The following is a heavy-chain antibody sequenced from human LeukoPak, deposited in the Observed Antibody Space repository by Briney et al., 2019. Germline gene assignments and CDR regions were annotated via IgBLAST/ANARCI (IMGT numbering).Heavy chain of an antibody. Sequence: SETLFLTCSVSGGSISSYYWSWIRQPPGKGLEWIGNIFYTGSTKYNPSLKSRVTISVDTSKNQISLKLSSVTAADTAMYYCARSAHHYYDSASYGVAFDVWGQGTMVTVSS. CDR1: GGSISSYY. D-gene: IGHD3-22*01. J-gene: IGHJ3*01. V-gene: IGHV4-59*01. CDR3: ARSAHHYYDSASYGVAFDV. CDR2: IFYTGST.